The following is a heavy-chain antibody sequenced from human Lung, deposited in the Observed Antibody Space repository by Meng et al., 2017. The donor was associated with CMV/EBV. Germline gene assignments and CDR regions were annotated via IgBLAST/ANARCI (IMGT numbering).Heavy chain of an antibody. CDR2: IYYSGST. CDR3: ARGNYYDFWSGYGAPPQPRLPPRDFDY. V-gene: IGHV4-39*06. D-gene: IGHD3-3*01. J-gene: IGHJ4*02. Sequence: LXCTVSGGXISSSSYYWGWISQPPGKGLEWIGSIYYSGSTYYNPSLKSRVTISVDTSKTQFHLKLSSVTAADTAVYYCARGNYYDFWSGYGAPPQPRLPPRDFDYXGQGXLVTVSS. CDR1: GGXISSSSYY.